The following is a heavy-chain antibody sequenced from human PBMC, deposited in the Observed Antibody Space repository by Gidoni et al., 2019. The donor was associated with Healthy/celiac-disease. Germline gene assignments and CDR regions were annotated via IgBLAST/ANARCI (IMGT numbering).Heavy chain of an antibody. V-gene: IGHV3-48*03. Sequence: EVQLVESGGGLVQPGGSLRLSCAASGFTFSSYEMNWVRQAPGKGLEWVSYISSSGSTIYYADAVKGRFTISRDNAKNSLYLQMNSLRAEDTAVYYCARMTHYDFWSGSYFDYWGQGTLVTVSS. CDR2: ISSSGSTI. D-gene: IGHD3-3*01. CDR1: GFTFSSYE. CDR3: ARMTHYDFWSGSYFDY. J-gene: IGHJ4*02.